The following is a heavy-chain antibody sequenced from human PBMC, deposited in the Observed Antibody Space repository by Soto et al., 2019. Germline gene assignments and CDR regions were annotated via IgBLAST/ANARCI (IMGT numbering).Heavy chain of an antibody. CDR3: ARGWESDDYSNYEPHYFDY. J-gene: IGHJ4*02. D-gene: IGHD4-4*01. V-gene: IGHV4-31*03. CDR2: IYYSGST. Sequence: SETLSLTCTVSGGSISSGGYYWSWIRQHPGKGLEWIGYIYYSGSTYYNPSLKSRVTISVDTSKNQFSLKLSSVTAADTAVYYCARGWESDDYSNYEPHYFDYWGQGTLVTVSS. CDR1: GGSISSGGYY.